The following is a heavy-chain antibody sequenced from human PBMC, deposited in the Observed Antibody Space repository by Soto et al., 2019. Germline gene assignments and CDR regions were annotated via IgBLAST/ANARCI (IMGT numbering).Heavy chain of an antibody. D-gene: IGHD2-2*02. CDR1: GFNFSGSA. V-gene: IGHV3-73*01. CDR3: NRGQGAPIGDYYDHGMDV. J-gene: IGHJ6*02. CDR2: IRSRANNYAT. Sequence: GGSLRLSCAASGFNFSGSAIHWVRQASGKGLEWVGRIRSRANNYATSSAASVKGRFKFSRDDSKNTAYLQMSTLKTEDTAVYYCNRGQGAPIGDYYDHGMDVWGQGTTLTVSS.